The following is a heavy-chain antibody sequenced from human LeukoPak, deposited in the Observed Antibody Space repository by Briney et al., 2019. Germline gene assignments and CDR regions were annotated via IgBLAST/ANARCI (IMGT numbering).Heavy chain of an antibody. Sequence: SETLSLTCTVSGGSISSYYWSWIRQPPGKGLEWIGYIYYSGSTNYNPSLKSRVTISVDTSKNQFSLELSSVTAADTAVYYCAREGIAARYYYYGMDVWGQGTTVTVSS. J-gene: IGHJ6*02. D-gene: IGHD6-6*01. V-gene: IGHV4-59*01. CDR3: AREGIAARYYYYGMDV. CDR2: IYYSGST. CDR1: GGSISSYY.